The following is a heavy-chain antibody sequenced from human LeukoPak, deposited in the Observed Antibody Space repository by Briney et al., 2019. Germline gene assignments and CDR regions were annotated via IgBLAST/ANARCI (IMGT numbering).Heavy chain of an antibody. D-gene: IGHD3-10*01. CDR3: ARDQQLWFGELVSGSWFDP. CDR1: GYTFTGYY. Sequence: ASVKVSCKASGYTFTGYYMHWVRQAPGQGFEWMGWINPNSGGTNYAQKFQGRVTMTTDTSTSTAYMELRSLRSDDTAVYYCARDQQLWFGELVSGSWFDPWGQGTLVTVSS. J-gene: IGHJ5*02. CDR2: INPNSGGT. V-gene: IGHV1-2*02.